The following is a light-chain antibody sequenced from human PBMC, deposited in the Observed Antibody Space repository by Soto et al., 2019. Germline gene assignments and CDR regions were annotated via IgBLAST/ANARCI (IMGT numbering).Light chain of an antibody. CDR3: QTWGTGIKGV. CDR1: SGHSSYA. J-gene: IGLJ2*01. Sequence: QLVLTQSPSASASLGASVKLTCTLSSGHSSYAIAWHQQQPEKGPRYLMKLKSDGSHSKGDGIPDRFSGSSSGAERYLTISSLQSEDEADYYCQTWGTGIKGVFGGGTQLTVL. V-gene: IGLV4-69*01. CDR2: LKSDGSH.